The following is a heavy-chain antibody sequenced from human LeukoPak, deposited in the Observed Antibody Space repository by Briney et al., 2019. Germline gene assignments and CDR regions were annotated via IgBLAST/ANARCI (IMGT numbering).Heavy chain of an antibody. Sequence: GGSLRLSCAASGFTFSSYAMSWVRQAPGKGLEWVSAISGSGGSTYYADSVKGRFTISRDNSKNTLYLQMDSLRAEDTAVYYCAKGLLWFREFDYWGQGTLVTVSS. CDR2: ISGSGGST. V-gene: IGHV3-23*01. CDR3: AKGLLWFREFDY. J-gene: IGHJ4*02. CDR1: GFTFSSYA. D-gene: IGHD3-10*01.